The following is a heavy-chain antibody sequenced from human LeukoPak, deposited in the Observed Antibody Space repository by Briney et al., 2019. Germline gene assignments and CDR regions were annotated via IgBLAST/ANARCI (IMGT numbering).Heavy chain of an antibody. V-gene: IGHV3-23*01. Sequence: GGSLRLSCAASGFTFSSYAMSWVRQAPGKGLEWVSAISGSGGSTYYADSVKGRFTISRDNSKNTLYLQMNSLRVEDTAVYYCAKGVGGTANYYYMDVWGKGTTVTVSS. CDR3: AKGVGGTANYYYMDV. J-gene: IGHJ6*03. CDR1: GFTFSSYA. D-gene: IGHD3-16*01. CDR2: ISGSGGST.